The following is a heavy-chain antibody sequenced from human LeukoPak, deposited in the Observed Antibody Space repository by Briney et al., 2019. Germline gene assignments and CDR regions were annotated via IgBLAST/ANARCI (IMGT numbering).Heavy chain of an antibody. CDR1: GFTFSSYS. CDR3: ARDFTLTAAGPEYFQH. D-gene: IGHD6-13*01. J-gene: IGHJ1*01. Sequence: GGSLRLSCAASGFTFSSYSMNWVRQAPGKGLEWVSSISSSSSYIYYADSVKVRFNISRDNAKNSLYLQMNSLRAEDTAVYYCARDFTLTAAGPEYFQHWGQGTLVTVSS. V-gene: IGHV3-21*01. CDR2: ISSSSSYI.